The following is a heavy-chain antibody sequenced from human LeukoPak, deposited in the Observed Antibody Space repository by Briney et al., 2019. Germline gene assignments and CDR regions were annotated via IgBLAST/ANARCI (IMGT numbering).Heavy chain of an antibody. CDR3: ATLVGPPTPYSSGIFDS. D-gene: IGHD6-19*01. Sequence: SETLSLTCTVSGGSISSYYWSWIRQPPGKGLEWIGYIYYSGSTNYNPSLKSRVTISVDTSKNQFSLKLSSVTAADTAVYYCATLVGPPTPYSSGIFDSWGQGTLVTAS. CDR2: IYYSGST. CDR1: GGSISSYY. J-gene: IGHJ4*02. V-gene: IGHV4-59*08.